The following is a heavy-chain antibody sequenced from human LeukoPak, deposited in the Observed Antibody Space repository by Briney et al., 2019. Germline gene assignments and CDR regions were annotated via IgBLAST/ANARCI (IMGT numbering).Heavy chain of an antibody. D-gene: IGHD5-24*01. V-gene: IGHV3-74*01. CDR3: ARDFYLPGMAPGRSDY. CDR1: GFTFHTYW. Sequence: PGGSLRLSCAASGFTFHTYWMHWVREVPGKGLVCVSRINSDGSSTAYADSVKGRFTISRDNAKNTLFLQMNSLRAEDTAVYYCARDFYLPGMAPGRSDYWGQGTLVTVSS. CDR2: INSDGSST. J-gene: IGHJ4*02.